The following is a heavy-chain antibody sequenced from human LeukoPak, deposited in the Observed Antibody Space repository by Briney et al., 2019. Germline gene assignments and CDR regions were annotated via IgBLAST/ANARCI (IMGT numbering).Heavy chain of an antibody. J-gene: IGHJ6*03. D-gene: IGHD1-26*01. V-gene: IGHV1-8*01. CDR2: MNPNSGNT. CDR1: GYTFTSYD. CDR3: ARGPGRRETLYYYYYYMDV. Sequence: ASVKVSCKASGYTFTSYDINWVRQATGQGLEWMGWMNPNSGNTGYAQKFQGRVTMTRNTSISTAYMELSSLRSEDTAVYYCARGPGRRETLYYYYYYMDVWGKGTTVTVSS.